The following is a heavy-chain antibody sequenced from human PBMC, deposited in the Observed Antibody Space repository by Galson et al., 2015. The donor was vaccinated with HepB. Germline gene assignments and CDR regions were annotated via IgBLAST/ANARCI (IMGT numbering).Heavy chain of an antibody. V-gene: IGHV1-46*03. CDR3: ARARCSGGSSPLGH. CDR1: GYRFTLNY. D-gene: IGHD2-15*01. Sequence: SVKVSCKASGYRFTLNYMYWVRQTPAQGLEWMGINNPSVGNTNYAQKFKGRVTMTRDTSTSTPYMEMSSLRAEDTAVYYCARARCSGGSSPLGHWGQGTLVSVSS. J-gene: IGHJ4*02. CDR2: NNPSVGNT.